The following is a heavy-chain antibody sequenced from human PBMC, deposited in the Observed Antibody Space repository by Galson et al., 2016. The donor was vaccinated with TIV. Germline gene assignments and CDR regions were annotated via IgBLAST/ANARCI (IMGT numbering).Heavy chain of an antibody. D-gene: IGHD5-12*01. Sequence: SVKVSCKASGGTFNSYDISWLRQIPGEGFEWMGRINPAVGLTKYAQRFQGRFTITAAYMELSSLRPEDTAVYYCSSASHLVPTVHHYWGQGTLVTVSS. J-gene: IGHJ4*02. CDR1: GGTFNSYD. CDR3: SSASHLVPTVHHY. V-gene: IGHV1-69*04. CDR2: INPAVGLT.